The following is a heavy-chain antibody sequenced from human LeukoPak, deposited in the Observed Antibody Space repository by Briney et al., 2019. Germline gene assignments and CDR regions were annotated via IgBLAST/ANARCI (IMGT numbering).Heavy chain of an antibody. D-gene: IGHD3-10*01. CDR2: IYHSGST. CDR3: ARDNGYGLDY. Sequence: SETLSLTCDVSGGSISSGGYSWSWIRQPPGKGLEWIGYIYHSGSTYYNPSLKSRVTISVDRSKNQFSLKLSSVTAADTAVYYCARDNGYGLDYWGQGTLVTVSS. V-gene: IGHV4-30-2*01. J-gene: IGHJ4*02. CDR1: GGSISSGGYS.